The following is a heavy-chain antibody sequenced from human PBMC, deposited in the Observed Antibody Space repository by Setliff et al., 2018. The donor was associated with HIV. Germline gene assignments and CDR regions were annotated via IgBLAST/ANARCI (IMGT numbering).Heavy chain of an antibody. D-gene: IGHD6-13*01. V-gene: IGHV3-21*01. CDR3: ARVTPLQSRSSWWRYGMDV. CDR1: GFTFSGYS. Sequence: GGSLRLSCAASGFTFSGYSMNWVRQAPGKGLEWVSTIRHSNPYEYYADSVKGRFTISRDNAKNSLYLQMNSLRAEDTAVYYCARVTPLQSRSSWWRYGMDVWGQGTTVTVSS. CDR2: IRHSNPYE. J-gene: IGHJ6*02.